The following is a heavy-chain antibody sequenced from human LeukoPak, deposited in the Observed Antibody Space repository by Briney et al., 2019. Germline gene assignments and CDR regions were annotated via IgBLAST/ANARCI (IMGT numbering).Heavy chain of an antibody. D-gene: IGHD1-26*01. Sequence: ASVKVSCKASGYTFTSYGISWARQAPGQGLEWMGWISAYNGNTNYAQKLQGRVTMTTDTSTSTAYMELRSLRSDDTAVYYCARLRGELLALYYIDYWGQGTLVTVSS. V-gene: IGHV1-18*01. CDR3: ARLRGELLALYYIDY. CDR2: ISAYNGNT. CDR1: GYTFTSYG. J-gene: IGHJ4*02.